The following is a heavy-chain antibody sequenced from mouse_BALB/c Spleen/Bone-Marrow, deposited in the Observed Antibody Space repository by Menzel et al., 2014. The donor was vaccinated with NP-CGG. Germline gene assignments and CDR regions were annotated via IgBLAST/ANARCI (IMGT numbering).Heavy chain of an antibody. CDR2: INPSSGYT. V-gene: IGHV1-4*01. D-gene: IGHD4-1*01. J-gene: IGHJ3*01. CDR3: ARERNWDSFAY. Sequence: QVQLQQSGAELARPGASVKMSCKASGYTFTSYTMHRVKQGPGQGLEWIGYINPSSGYTNYNQKFKDKATLTADKSSSTAYMQLSSLTSEDSAVYYCARERNWDSFAYWGQGTLVTVSA. CDR1: GYTFTSYT.